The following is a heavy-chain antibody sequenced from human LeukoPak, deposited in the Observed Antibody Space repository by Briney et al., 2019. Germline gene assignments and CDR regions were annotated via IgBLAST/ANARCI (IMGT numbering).Heavy chain of an antibody. D-gene: IGHD3-10*01. CDR2: IDPSGGST. V-gene: IGHV1-46*01. J-gene: IGHJ4*02. CDR1: GYTFTSYY. Sequence: ASVKVSCKASGYTFTSYYMHWVRQAPGQGLEWMGIIDPSGGSTTYAEKFQGRVTMTRDTSTSTVYMELRSLRSDDTAVYYCARVANWNDPWYYGSGSYYGDYWGQGTLVTVSS. CDR3: ARVANWNDPWYYGSGSYYGDY.